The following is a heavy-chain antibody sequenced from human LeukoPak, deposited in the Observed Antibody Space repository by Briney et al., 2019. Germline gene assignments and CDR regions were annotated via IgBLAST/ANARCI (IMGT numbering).Heavy chain of an antibody. V-gene: IGHV3-33*01. D-gene: IGHD6-19*01. CDR3: ARDPGVRWLVGFDY. CDR2: IWYDGSNK. Sequence: GRSLRLSCAASGFTFSSYGMHWVRQAPGKGLEWVAVIWYDGSNKYYADSVKGRFTISRDNFKNTLYLQMDSLRAEDTAVYYCARDPGVRWLVGFDYWGQGTLVTVSS. J-gene: IGHJ4*02. CDR1: GFTFSSYG.